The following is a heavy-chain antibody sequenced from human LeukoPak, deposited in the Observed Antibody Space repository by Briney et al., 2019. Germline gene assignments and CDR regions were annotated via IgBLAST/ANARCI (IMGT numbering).Heavy chain of an antibody. CDR3: AKDRNYDFWSRYFDY. V-gene: IGHV3-66*01. CDR2: IYSGGST. Sequence: PGGSLRLSCAASGFTVSSNYMTWVRQAPGKGLEWVSVIYSGGSTYYADSVKGRFTISGDNSKNTLYLQMNSLRAEDTAVYYCAKDRNYDFWSRYFDYWGQGTLVTVSS. D-gene: IGHD3-3*01. CDR1: GFTVSSNY. J-gene: IGHJ4*02.